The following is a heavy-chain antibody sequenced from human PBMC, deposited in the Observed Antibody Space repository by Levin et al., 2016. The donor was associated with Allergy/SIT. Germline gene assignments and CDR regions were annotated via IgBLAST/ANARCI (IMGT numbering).Heavy chain of an antibody. J-gene: IGHJ4*02. V-gene: IGHV3-30*04. Sequence: GESLKISCAASGFTFSSYAMHWVRQAPGKGLEWVAVISYDGSNKYYADSVKGRFTISRDNSKNTLYLQMNSLRAEDTAVYYCARDSGYGLIAVAENYFDYWGQGTLVTVSS. CDR2: ISYDGSNK. CDR3: ARDSGYGLIAVAENYFDY. CDR1: GFTFSSYA. D-gene: IGHD6-19*01.